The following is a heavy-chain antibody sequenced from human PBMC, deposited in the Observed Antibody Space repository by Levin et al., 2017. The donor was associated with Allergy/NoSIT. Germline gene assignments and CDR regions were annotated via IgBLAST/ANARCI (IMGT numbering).Heavy chain of an antibody. D-gene: IGHD2-2*02. V-gene: IGHV4-34*01. Sequence: SETLSLTCAVYGGSFSGYYWSWIRQPPGKGLEWIGEINHSGSTNYNPSLKSRVTISVDTSKNQFSLKLSSVTAADTAVYYCARGRNRYCSSTSCYIDPWGQGTLVTVSS. CDR1: GGSFSGYY. CDR3: ARGRNRYCSSTSCYIDP. CDR2: INHSGST. J-gene: IGHJ5*02.